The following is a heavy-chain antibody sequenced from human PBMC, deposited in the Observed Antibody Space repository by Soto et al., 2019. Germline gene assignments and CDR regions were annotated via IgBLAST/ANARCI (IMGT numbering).Heavy chain of an antibody. J-gene: IGHJ4*02. V-gene: IGHV3-7*03. Sequence: EVHLEESGGDLVQPGGSLRLSCSASGFIFGFYWMTWVRQAPGKGLEWVANIERHGNDKYYVDSVTGRFTISRDNAQNSLFLQINNLRAEDTAVYFCARIRATDYEIDYWGQGTLVTVSS. CDR3: ARIRATDYEIDY. D-gene: IGHD3-22*01. CDR1: GFIFGFYW. CDR2: IERHGNDK.